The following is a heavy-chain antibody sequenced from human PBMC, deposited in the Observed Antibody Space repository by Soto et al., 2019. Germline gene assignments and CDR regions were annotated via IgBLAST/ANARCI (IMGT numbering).Heavy chain of an antibody. V-gene: IGHV5-51*03. Sequence: EGQLVQSGAEVKKPGESLRISCKASGYSFTSYFIAWLRQMPGKGLEWIGTTYPGDPADSNIRYSPSFQGQVTISVDKSINTAYLHWSSLQASDTAVYFCARPLGPRSYYFGLDVWGQGTSVIVSS. CDR3: ARPLGPRSYYFGLDV. CDR1: GYSFTSYF. D-gene: IGHD3-10*01. J-gene: IGHJ6*02. CDR2: TYPGDPADSNI.